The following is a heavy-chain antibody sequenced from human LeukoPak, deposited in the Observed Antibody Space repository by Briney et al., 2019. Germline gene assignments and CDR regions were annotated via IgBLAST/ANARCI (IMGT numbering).Heavy chain of an antibody. CDR3: ARCGYSYGPNDY. V-gene: IGHV3-21*01. J-gene: IGHJ4*02. D-gene: IGHD5-18*01. CDR1: GFTFSSYS. CDR2: ISSSSSYI. Sequence: GGSLRLSCAASGFTFSSYSMNWVRQAPGKGLGWVSSISSSSSYIYYADSVKGRFAISRDNAKNSLYLQMNSLRAEDTAVYYCARCGYSYGPNDYWGQGTLVTVSS.